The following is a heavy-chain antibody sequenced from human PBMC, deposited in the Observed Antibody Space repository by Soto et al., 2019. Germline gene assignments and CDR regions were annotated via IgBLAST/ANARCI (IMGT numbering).Heavy chain of an antibody. V-gene: IGHV5-51*01. J-gene: IGHJ4*02. Sequence: ESLNISCKGSGYIFTTYWSGWVRLLPGKGLEWMGIIYPGDSDTRYSPSFQGQVTISADKSISTAYLQWSSLKASDAAMYYCARSLPRMRGSLFDYWGLGTLVTVSS. CDR2: IYPGDSDT. CDR1: GYIFTTYW. CDR3: ARSLPRMRGSLFDY. D-gene: IGHD2-15*01.